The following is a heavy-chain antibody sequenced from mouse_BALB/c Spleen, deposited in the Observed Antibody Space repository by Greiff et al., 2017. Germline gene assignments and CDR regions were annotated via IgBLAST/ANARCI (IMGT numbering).Heavy chain of an antibody. D-gene: IGHD1-1*01. J-gene: IGHJ4*01. CDR3: ARSGNYAMDY. V-gene: IGHV1S135*01. CDR1: GYSFTSYY. Sequence: VQLQQSGPELMKPGASVKISCKASGYSFTSYYMHWVKQSHGKSLEWIGYIDPFNGGTSYNQKFKGKATLTVDKSSSTAYMHLSSLTSEDSAVYYCARSGNYAMDYWGQGTSVTVSS. CDR2: IDPFNGGT.